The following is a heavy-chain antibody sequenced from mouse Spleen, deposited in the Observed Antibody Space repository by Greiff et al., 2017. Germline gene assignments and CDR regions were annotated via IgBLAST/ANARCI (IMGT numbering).Heavy chain of an antibody. Sequence: EVQLQQSGPVLVKPGASVKMSCKASGYTFTDYYMNWVKQSHGKSLEWIGVINPYNGGTSYNQKFKGKATLTVDKSSSTAYMELNSLTSEDSAVYYCAKKHYGSSFAWYAYWGQRTLVTVSA. D-gene: IGHD1-1*01. CDR1: GYTFTDYY. CDR3: AKKHYGSSFAWYAY. CDR2: INPYNGGT. J-gene: IGHJ3*01. V-gene: IGHV1-19*01.